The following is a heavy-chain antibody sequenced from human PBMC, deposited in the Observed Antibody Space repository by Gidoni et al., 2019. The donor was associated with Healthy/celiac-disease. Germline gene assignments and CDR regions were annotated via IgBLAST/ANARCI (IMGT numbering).Heavy chain of an antibody. Sequence: QVQLVQSGAEVKKPGASVKVSCKASGYTFTSYYMNWVRQAPGQGLEWMGIINPSGGSTSYAQKFQGRVTMTRDTSTSTVYMELSSLRSEDTAVYYCARDHRHHRLLQYYYYGMDVWGQGTTVTVSS. CDR2: INPSGGST. D-gene: IGHD2-21*02. J-gene: IGHJ6*02. V-gene: IGHV1-46*01. CDR1: GYTFTSYY. CDR3: ARDHRHHRLLQYYYYGMDV.